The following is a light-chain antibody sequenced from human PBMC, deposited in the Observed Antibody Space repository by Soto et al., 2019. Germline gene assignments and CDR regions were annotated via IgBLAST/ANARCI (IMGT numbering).Light chain of an antibody. V-gene: IGKV3-15*01. Sequence: EMVMTQSPATLSVSPGERATLSCRASQSISSNLAWYQQKPGQAPRLLIYGASTRATDIPARFSGSGSGTEFTLTISSLQSEDFAVYYCQQYNVWPPMYTFGQGTKLEIK. J-gene: IGKJ2*01. CDR2: GAS. CDR1: QSISSN. CDR3: QQYNVWPPMYT.